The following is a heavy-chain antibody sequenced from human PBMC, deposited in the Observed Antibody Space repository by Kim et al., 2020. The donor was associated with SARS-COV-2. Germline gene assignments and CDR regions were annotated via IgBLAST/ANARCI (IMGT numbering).Heavy chain of an antibody. CDR1: GFTFTSSA. J-gene: IGHJ3*02. CDR2: IVVGSGNT. CDR3: AADRVSYSGSYHVVRDDAFDI. Sequence: SVKVSCKASGFTFTSSAVQWVRQARGQRLEWIGWIVVGSGNTNYAQKFQERVTITRDMSTSTAYMELSSLRSEDTAVYYCAADRVSYSGSYHVVRDDAFDIWGQGTMVTVSS. V-gene: IGHV1-58*01. D-gene: IGHD1-26*01.